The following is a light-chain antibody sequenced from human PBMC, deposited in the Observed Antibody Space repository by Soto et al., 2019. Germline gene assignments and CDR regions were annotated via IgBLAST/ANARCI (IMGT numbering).Light chain of an antibody. J-gene: IGLJ1*01. Sequence: QSALTKPPSVAGSHGPSVTISCTGTSSDVGGYNRVSWYQQPPGKAPKLLIYDVSNRPSGGSTRFSGSKSGNTASLTISGLQAEDEADYYCTSYATGSAYVFGPGTKVTVL. CDR3: TSYATGSAYV. CDR1: SSDVGGYNR. V-gene: IGLV2-18*02. CDR2: DVS.